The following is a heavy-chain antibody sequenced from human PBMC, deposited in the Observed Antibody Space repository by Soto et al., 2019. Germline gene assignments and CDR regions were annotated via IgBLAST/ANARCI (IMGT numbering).Heavy chain of an antibody. Sequence: GGSLRLFCAASGFAVNSDYMSWVRQAPGKGLEWVSVLYGGGSTYYADSVKGRFTISRDNSKNTLYLQMNSLRAEDTAVYYCAKGPWANYDFWSGSPYYFVYWGQGTLVTVSS. CDR1: GFAVNSDY. D-gene: IGHD3-3*01. J-gene: IGHJ4*02. CDR2: LYGGGST. CDR3: AKGPWANYDFWSGSPYYFVY. V-gene: IGHV3-53*01.